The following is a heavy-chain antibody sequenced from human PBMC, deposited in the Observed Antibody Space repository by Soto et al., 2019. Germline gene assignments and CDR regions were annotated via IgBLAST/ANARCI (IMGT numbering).Heavy chain of an antibody. CDR2: IIPIFGTA. CDR3: ASDPPYYYDSSGYPHI. CDR1: GGTFRSYA. J-gene: IGHJ3*02. V-gene: IGHV1-69*13. D-gene: IGHD3-22*01. Sequence: SVKVSCKASGGTFRSYAISWVRQAPGQGLEWMGGIIPIFGTANYAQKFQGRVTITADESTSTAYMELSSLRSEDTAVYYCASDPPYYYDSSGYPHIWGQGTMVTVSS.